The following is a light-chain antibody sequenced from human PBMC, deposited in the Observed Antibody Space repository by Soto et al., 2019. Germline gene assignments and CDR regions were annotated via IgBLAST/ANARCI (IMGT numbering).Light chain of an antibody. V-gene: IGKV3-11*01. Sequence: EIVLTQSPATLPLSPGERATLSCRASQSVSSYLAWYQQKPGQAPRLLIYDASNRATGIPARFSGSGSGTDFTLTISSLEPEEFAVYYCQQRSNWPPWTFGQGTKVEI. CDR2: DAS. CDR1: QSVSSY. CDR3: QQRSNWPPWT. J-gene: IGKJ1*01.